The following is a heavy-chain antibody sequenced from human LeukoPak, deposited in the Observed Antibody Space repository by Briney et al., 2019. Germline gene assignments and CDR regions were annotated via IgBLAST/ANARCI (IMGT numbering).Heavy chain of an antibody. D-gene: IGHD2-8*01. CDR3: ARERDINYFDY. CDR2: INHSGST. V-gene: IGHV4-34*01. Sequence: PSETLSLTCAVYGGSFSDYYWSWIRQPPGKGLEWIGEINHSGSTNYNPSLKSRVTISVDTSKNQFSLKLSSVTAADTAVYYCARERDINYFDYWGQGTLVTVSS. J-gene: IGHJ4*02. CDR1: GGSFSDYY.